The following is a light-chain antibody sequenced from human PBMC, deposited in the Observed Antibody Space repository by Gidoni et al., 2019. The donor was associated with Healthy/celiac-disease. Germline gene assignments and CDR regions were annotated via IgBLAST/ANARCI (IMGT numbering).Light chain of an antibody. CDR3: AAWDDSLNGVV. CDR2: SNN. CDR1: SSNIGSNT. V-gene: IGLV1-44*01. J-gene: IGLJ2*01. Sequence: QSVLTQPPSASGTPGQRVTISCSGSSSNIGSNTVNWYQQLPGTAPKRLIYSNNQRPSGVPDRFSGSNSGTSASLAISWLQSEDEADYYCAAWDDSLNGVVFGGGTKLTVL.